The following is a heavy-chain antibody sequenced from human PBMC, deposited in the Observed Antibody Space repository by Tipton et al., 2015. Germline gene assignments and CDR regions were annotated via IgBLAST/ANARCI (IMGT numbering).Heavy chain of an antibody. V-gene: IGHV3-7*01. Sequence: SLRLSCAASEFSVNSNYMSWVRQAPGKGLEWVANIKQDGLETHYVDSVKGRFTISRDNAKNSLYLQMNSLTAEDTATYFCVREQRSGHDFDPWGQGTLVTVSS. J-gene: IGHJ5*02. CDR1: EFSVNSNY. CDR3: VREQRSGHDFDP. CDR2: IKQDGLET. D-gene: IGHD2-15*01.